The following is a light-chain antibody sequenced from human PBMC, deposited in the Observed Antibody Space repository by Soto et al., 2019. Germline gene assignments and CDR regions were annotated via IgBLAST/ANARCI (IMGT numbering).Light chain of an antibody. CDR2: GAS. J-gene: IGKJ1*01. V-gene: IGKV3-20*01. CDR1: QTVSSSY. Sequence: ELVLAQSPGTVSLSPGERATLSCRASQTVSSSYLAWYQQKPGQAPRLLIYGASNRATGVPDRFSGSGSGTDFTLTISRLEPDDFALYYCQRYGNSPWTFGPGTKVEIK. CDR3: QRYGNSPWT.